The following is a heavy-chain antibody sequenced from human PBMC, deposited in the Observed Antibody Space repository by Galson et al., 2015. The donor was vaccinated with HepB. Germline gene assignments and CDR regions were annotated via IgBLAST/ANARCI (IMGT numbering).Heavy chain of an antibody. CDR2: LYSGGGT. V-gene: IGHV3-66*01. J-gene: IGHJ4*02. CDR1: GFTVSSNY. Sequence: SLRLSCAASGFTVSSNYMTWVRQAPGKGLEWVSTLYSGGGTYYADSVRGRFTISRDNSQNTLYLQMSSLRAEDTAVYFCARDVSDGSSHFLAFDYWGRGTLVTVSS. D-gene: IGHD6-25*01. CDR3: ARDVSDGSSHFLAFDY.